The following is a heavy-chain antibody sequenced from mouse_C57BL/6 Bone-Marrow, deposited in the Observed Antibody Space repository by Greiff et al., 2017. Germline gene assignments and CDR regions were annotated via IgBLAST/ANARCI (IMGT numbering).Heavy chain of an antibody. V-gene: IGHV14-2*01. CDR3: ASITTVVAKGYFDV. CDR2: IDPEDGET. Sequence: EVKLQQSGAELVKPGASVKLSCTASGFNIKDYYMPWVKQRPEQGLEWIGRIDPEDGETKYAPKFQGKATITADTSSNTAYLQLSSLTSEDTAVYYWASITTVVAKGYFDVWGTGTTVTVSS. CDR1: GFNIKDYY. D-gene: IGHD1-1*01. J-gene: IGHJ1*03.